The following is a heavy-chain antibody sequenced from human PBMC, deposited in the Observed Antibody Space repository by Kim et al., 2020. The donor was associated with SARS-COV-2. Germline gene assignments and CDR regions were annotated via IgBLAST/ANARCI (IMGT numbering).Heavy chain of an antibody. D-gene: IGHD5-18*01. V-gene: IGHV3-33*06. CDR2: IWYDGSNK. CDR3: AKRLDTAMVIYGMDV. J-gene: IGHJ6*02. CDR1: GFTFSSYA. Sequence: GGSLRLSCAASGFTFSSYAMHWVRQAPGKGLEWVAVIWYDGSNKYYADSVKGRFTISRDNSKNTLYLQMNSLRAEDTAVYYCAKRLDTAMVIYGMDVWG.